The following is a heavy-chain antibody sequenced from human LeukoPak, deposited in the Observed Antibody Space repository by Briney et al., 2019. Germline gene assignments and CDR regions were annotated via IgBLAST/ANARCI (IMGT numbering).Heavy chain of an antibody. CDR1: GGSFSGYY. Sequence: SEILSLTCAVYGGSFSGYYWSWIRQPPGKGLEWIREINHSGSTNYNPSLKSRVTISVDTSKNQFSLKLSSVTAADTAVYYCARRLGYCSGDSCYYWAFDIWGQGTMVTVSS. V-gene: IGHV4-34*01. J-gene: IGHJ3*02. CDR2: INHSGST. D-gene: IGHD2-15*01. CDR3: ARRLGYCSGDSCYYWAFDI.